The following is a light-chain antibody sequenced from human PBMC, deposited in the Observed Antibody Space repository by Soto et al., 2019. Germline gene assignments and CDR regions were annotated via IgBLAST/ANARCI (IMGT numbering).Light chain of an antibody. J-gene: IGLJ2*01. V-gene: IGLV2-11*01. CDR3: CSYAGSYPVV. CDR2: DVS. Sequence: QSALTQPRSVSGSPGQSVTISCTGTSSDVGGYNYVPWYQQHPGKAPKLMIYDVSKRPSGVPDRFSGSKSGNTASLTISGLQAEDEADYYCCSYAGSYPVVFGGGTKVTVL. CDR1: SSDVGGYNY.